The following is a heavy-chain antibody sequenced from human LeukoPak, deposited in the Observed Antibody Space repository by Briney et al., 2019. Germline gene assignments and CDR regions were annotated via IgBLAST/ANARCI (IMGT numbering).Heavy chain of an antibody. V-gene: IGHV4-59*01. D-gene: IGHD6-13*01. Sequence: KTSETLSLTCTVSGASISSYYWSWIRQPAGKGLEWIGFIYSSGTTNYNPSLKSRVSISVDTSKNQFSLNVSSVTAADTAVYYCARGGASSIWFDPWGQGTLVTVSS. CDR1: GASISSYY. J-gene: IGHJ5*02. CDR3: ARGGASSIWFDP. CDR2: IYSSGTT.